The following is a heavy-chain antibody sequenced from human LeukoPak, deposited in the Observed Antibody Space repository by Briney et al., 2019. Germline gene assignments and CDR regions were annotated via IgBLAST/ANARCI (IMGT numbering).Heavy chain of an antibody. CDR3: ARGRHSSGYYTFDY. J-gene: IGHJ4*02. CDR1: GYTFTGYY. V-gene: IGHV1-2*02. D-gene: IGHD3-22*01. CDR2: INPNSGGT. Sequence: ASVKVSCKASGYTFTGYYMHWVRQAPGQGREWMGWINPNSGGTNYAQKFQGRVTMTRDTSISTAYMELSRLRSDDTAVYYCARGRHSSGYYTFDYWGQGTLVTVSS.